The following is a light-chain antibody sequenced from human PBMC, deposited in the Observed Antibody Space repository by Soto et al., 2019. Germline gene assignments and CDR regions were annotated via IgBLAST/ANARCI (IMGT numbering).Light chain of an antibody. V-gene: IGKV1-5*03. CDR2: KAS. Sequence: DIQMTQSPSTLSASVGDRVTITCRASQSISSWLAWYQQKPGKAPKLQIYKASSLESGVPSRFSGSGSGTEFTLTISSLQPDDFATYYCQQYNSYVTVGGGTKVEIK. J-gene: IGKJ4*01. CDR1: QSISSW. CDR3: QQYNSYVT.